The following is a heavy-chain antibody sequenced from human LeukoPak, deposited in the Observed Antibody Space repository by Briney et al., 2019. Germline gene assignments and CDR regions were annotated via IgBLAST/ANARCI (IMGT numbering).Heavy chain of an antibody. D-gene: IGHD2-2*01. CDR3: ARVDRDIVVVPAAEYFDY. V-gene: IGHV3-30*04. CDR1: GFTFSSYA. Sequence: GRSLRLSCAASGFTFSSYAMHWVRQAPGKGLEWVAVISYDGSNKYYADSVKGRFTISRDNSKNTLYLQMNSLRAEDTAVYYCARVDRDIVVVPAAEYFDYWGQGTLVTVSS. CDR2: ISYDGSNK. J-gene: IGHJ4*02.